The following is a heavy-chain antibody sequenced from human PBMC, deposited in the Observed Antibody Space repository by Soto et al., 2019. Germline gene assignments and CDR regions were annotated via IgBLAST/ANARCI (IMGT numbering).Heavy chain of an antibody. CDR2: ISSSSSYI. CDR3: ARGVGRMVVVPAAMYGNN. D-gene: IGHD2-2*01. CDR1: GFTFSSYS. V-gene: IGHV3-21*01. Sequence: EVQLVESGGGLVKPGGSLRLSCAASGFTFSSYSMNWVRQAPGKGLEWVSSISSSSSYIYYADSVKGRFTISSDNAKHSLYLQLNSLRAEDTAVYYCARGVGRMVVVPAAMYGNNWCQGTLVTVAS. J-gene: IGHJ4*02.